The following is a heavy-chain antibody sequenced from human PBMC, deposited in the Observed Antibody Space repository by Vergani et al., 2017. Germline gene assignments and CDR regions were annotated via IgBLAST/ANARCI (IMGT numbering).Heavy chain of an antibody. D-gene: IGHD1-26*01. V-gene: IGHV4-39*01. CDR1: GGSISSSSYY. Sequence: QLQLQESGPGLVKPSETLSLTCTVSGGSISSSSYYWGWIRQPPGKGLEWIGSIYYSGSTYYNPSLKSRVTISVDTSKNQFSLKLSSVTAADTAVYYCARLIVGATILYFDSWGQGTLVTVSA. CDR3: ARLIVGATILYFDS. J-gene: IGHJ4*02. CDR2: IYYSGST.